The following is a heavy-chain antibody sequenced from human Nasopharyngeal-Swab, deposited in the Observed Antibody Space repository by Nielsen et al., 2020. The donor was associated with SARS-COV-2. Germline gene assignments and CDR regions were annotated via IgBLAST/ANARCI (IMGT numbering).Heavy chain of an antibody. J-gene: IGHJ4*02. D-gene: IGHD3-22*01. CDR3: ARVNYDSSGYYGGYYFDY. Sequence: GESLKISCAASGFTFSSYAMSWVRQAPGKGLEWVSAISGSGGSTNYADSVKGRFTISRDNAKNSLYLQMNSLRAEDTAVYYCARVNYDSSGYYGGYYFDYWGQGTLVTVSS. V-gene: IGHV3-23*01. CDR2: ISGSGGST. CDR1: GFTFSSYA.